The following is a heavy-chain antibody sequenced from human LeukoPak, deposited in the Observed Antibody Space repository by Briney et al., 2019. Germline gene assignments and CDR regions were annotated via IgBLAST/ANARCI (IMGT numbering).Heavy chain of an antibody. Sequence: GGSLRLSCAASGFTFSSYGMHWVRQAPGKGLEWVAVIWYDGSNKYYADSVKGRFTISRDNSKNTLYLQMDSLRAEDTAVFYCAKSADFWSGYYTSGTGGGGGQGTLVTVSS. CDR3: AKSADFWSGYYTSGTGGG. V-gene: IGHV3-30*02. CDR1: GFTFSSYG. CDR2: IWYDGSNK. J-gene: IGHJ4*02. D-gene: IGHD3-3*01.